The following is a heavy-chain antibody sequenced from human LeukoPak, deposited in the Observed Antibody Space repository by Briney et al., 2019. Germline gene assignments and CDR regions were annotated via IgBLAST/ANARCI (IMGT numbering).Heavy chain of an antibody. CDR1: GFTFSTYT. CDR2: ISSSSGTI. D-gene: IGHD4/OR15-4a*01. J-gene: IGHJ4*02. CDR3: AREWRGAFDY. V-gene: IGHV3-48*01. Sequence: PGGSLRLSCATSGFTFSTYTMNWVRQAPGKGLEWVSYISSSSGTIYYADSVKGRFTISRDNAKNSLYLQMNSLRAEDTAVHYCAREWRGAFDYWGQGTLVTVSS.